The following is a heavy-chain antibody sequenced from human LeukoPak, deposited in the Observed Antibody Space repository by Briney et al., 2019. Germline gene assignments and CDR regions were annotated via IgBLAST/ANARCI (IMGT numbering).Heavy chain of an antibody. CDR1: GFTFNDFY. V-gene: IGHV3-11*01. D-gene: IGHD3-22*01. CDR3: AKAPVTSCRSAYCYPFDS. Sequence: GGSLRLSCAGSGFTFNDFYMSWLRQAPGKGLEWVSYLSGSGSTISYADSVKGRFTISRDNAKNPLYLQMNSLRAEDAAVYFCAKAPVTSCRSAYCYPFDSWGQGTLVTVSS. CDR2: LSGSGSTI. J-gene: IGHJ5*01.